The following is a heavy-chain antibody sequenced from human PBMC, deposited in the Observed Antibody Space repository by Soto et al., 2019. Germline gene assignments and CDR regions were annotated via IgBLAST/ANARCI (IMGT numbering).Heavy chain of an antibody. CDR3: VKDLALMGDY. V-gene: IGHV3-33*03. CDR2: LWYDGSNK. Sequence: QVQLVESGGGVVQPGRPLRLSCAASGFTFSSYGMHWVRQAPGKGLEWVAALWYDGSNKYYADSVKGRYTISRDNPRNTLYLQMDSLRAEDTGVYYCVKDLALMGDYWGQGTPVTVSS. J-gene: IGHJ4*02. CDR1: GFTFSSYG. D-gene: IGHD3-16*01.